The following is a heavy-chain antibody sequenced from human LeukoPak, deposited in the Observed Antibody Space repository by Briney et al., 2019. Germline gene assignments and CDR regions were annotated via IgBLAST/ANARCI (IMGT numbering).Heavy chain of an antibody. D-gene: IGHD6-19*01. Sequence: PSETLSLTCTVSGGSISSYYWSWIRQPPGKGLEWIGYIYYRGSTNYNPSLKSRVTISVDTSKNQFSLKLSSVTAADTAVYYCARSWGGWDYWGQGTLVTVST. CDR2: IYYRGST. V-gene: IGHV4-59*01. CDR3: ARSWGGWDY. CDR1: GGSISSYY. J-gene: IGHJ4*02.